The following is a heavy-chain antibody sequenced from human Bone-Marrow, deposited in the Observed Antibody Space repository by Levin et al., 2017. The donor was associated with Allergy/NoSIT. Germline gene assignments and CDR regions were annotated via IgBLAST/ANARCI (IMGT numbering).Heavy chain of an antibody. Sequence: PSETLSLTCAVSGDSMTSNDWWTWVRQPPGKGLEWIGEVSHRGNANYNPSLKNRVTISVDQSMKQFSLRVTSVTAADTAVYYCAREKQFQLPLYYFYYYMDVWGKGTTVIVSS. D-gene: IGHD2-2*01. J-gene: IGHJ6*03. CDR2: VSHRGNA. V-gene: IGHV4/OR15-8*02. CDR3: AREKQFQLPLYYFYYYMDV. CDR1: GDSMTSNDW.